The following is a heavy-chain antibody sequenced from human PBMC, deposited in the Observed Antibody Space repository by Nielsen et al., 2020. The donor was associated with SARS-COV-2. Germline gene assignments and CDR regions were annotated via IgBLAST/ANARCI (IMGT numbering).Heavy chain of an antibody. D-gene: IGHD2-8*01. CDR2: IIPIFGTA. V-gene: IGHV1-69*01. Sequence: WVRQAPGQGLEWMGGIIPIFGTANYAQKFQGRVTITADESTSTAYMELSSLRSEDTAVYYCARVNCTNGVRYHPMYYYYGMDVWGQGTTVTVSS. CDR3: ARVNCTNGVRYHPMYYYYGMDV. J-gene: IGHJ6*02.